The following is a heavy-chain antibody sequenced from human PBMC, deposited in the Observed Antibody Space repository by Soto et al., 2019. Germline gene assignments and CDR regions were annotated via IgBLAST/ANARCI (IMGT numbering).Heavy chain of an antibody. Sequence: PGGSLRLSCAASGFNFRSFWMSWVRQAPGKGLEWVANIKQDGSETSYLDSVKGRFTIARDNAEDSLYLQMNSLRADDTAIYYCGRSENKYCFGGGCSPYYLDSW. V-gene: IGHV3-7*03. CDR2: IKQDGSET. D-gene: IGHD3-16*01. CDR3: GRSENKYCFGGGCSPYYLDS. CDR1: GFNFRSFW. J-gene: IGHJ4*01.